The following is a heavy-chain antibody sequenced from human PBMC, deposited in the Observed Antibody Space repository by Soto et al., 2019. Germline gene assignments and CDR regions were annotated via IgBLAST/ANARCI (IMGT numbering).Heavy chain of an antibody. Sequence: PGGSLRLSCAASGFAFSNAWINWVRQAPGKGLEWVGRIKSKGHGGTTDFAAPVRGRFAISRDDSRNLVYMQMNSLNTEDTAVYYCTTDSYTSVIVVRFDYWGHGTPGHLSS. CDR2: IKSKGHGGTT. J-gene: IGHJ4*01. V-gene: IGHV3-15*07. D-gene: IGHD3-22*01. CDR3: TTDSYTSVIVVRFDY. CDR1: GFAFSNAW.